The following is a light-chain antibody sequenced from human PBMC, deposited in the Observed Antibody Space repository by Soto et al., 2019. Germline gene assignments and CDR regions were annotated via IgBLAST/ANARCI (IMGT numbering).Light chain of an antibody. CDR3: QQANSFPYT. CDR1: QGIMTW. CDR2: AAS. Sequence: DIQMTQSPSSVSASVGDRVTISCRASQGIMTWLAWYQQKPGQAPKLLIHAASSLQSGVPSRFSGSGSGTNFTLTISSLQPEDFATYFCQQANSFPYTFGQGTKLEIK. J-gene: IGKJ2*01. V-gene: IGKV1D-12*01.